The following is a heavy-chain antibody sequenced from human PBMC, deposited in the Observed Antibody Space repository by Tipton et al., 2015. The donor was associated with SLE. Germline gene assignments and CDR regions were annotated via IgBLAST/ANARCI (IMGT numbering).Heavy chain of an antibody. Sequence: SLRLSCAASGFTFSSYWMSWVRQAPGKGLEWVANIKQDGSEKYYVDSVKGRFTISRDSAKNSLYLQMNSLRAEDTAVYYCARGIAVAAPAFDIWGQGTMVTVSS. CDR2: IKQDGSEK. CDR3: ARGIAVAAPAFDI. J-gene: IGHJ3*02. V-gene: IGHV3-7*01. CDR1: GFTFSSYW. D-gene: IGHD6-19*01.